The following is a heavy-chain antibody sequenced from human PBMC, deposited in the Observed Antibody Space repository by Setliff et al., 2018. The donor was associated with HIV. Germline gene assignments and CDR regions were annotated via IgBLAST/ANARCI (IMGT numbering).Heavy chain of an antibody. CDR3: AWGTQRPIDS. CDR2: IDPDRGEA. CDR1: GSTFSTYD. Sequence: ASVKVSCKVSGSTFSTYDINWVRQAPGKGLEWMGLIDPDRGEAVYAEKFQGRVTITADRSKDIAYMKLSSLRSEDAAMYYCAWGTQRPIDSWGQGTLVTVSS. V-gene: IGHV1-69-2*01. J-gene: IGHJ4*02. D-gene: IGHD3-16*01.